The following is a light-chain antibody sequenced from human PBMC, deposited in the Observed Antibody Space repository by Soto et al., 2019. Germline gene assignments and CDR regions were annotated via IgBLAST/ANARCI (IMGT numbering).Light chain of an antibody. V-gene: IGKV3-15*01. CDR3: QQHGDSPT. Sequence: EIVMTQSPATLSVSPGERATLSCRASQSVSSNLAWYQQKPGQAPSLLIYGASTRATGTPARFSGSGSGTEFTLTISRLEPEDSAVYYCQQHGDSPTFGGGTKVDIK. CDR2: GAS. J-gene: IGKJ4*01. CDR1: QSVSSN.